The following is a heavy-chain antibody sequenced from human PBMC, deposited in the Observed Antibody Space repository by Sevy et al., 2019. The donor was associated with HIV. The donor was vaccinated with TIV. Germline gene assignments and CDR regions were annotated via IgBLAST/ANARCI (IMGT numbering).Heavy chain of an antibody. CDR1: GYTFPDYY. J-gene: IGHJ6*02. CDR2: IDPNSGGT. CDR3: ARDLESIAARRSVGRSTYYNYGMDV. D-gene: IGHD6-6*01. Sequence: ASVKVSCKASGYTFPDYYIHWVRQAPGQGLEWMGRIDPNSGGTNYAQKFQGRVTMTTDTSIRTAKMELSRLRSDDTAVYYCARDLESIAARRSVGRSTYYNYGMDVWGQGTTVTVSS. V-gene: IGHV1-2*06.